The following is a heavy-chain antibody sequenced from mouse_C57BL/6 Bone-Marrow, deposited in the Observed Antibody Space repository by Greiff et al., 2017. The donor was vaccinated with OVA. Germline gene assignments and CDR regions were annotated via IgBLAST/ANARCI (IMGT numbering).Heavy chain of an antibody. V-gene: IGHV14-4*01. CDR3: TTWGYGTPFAY. J-gene: IGHJ3*01. D-gene: IGHD1-1*01. Sequence: VQLKESGAELVRPGASVKLSCTASGFNIKDDYMHWVKQRPEQGLEWIGWIDPENGDTEYASKFQGKATITADTSSNTAYLQLSSLTSEDTAVYYCTTWGYGTPFAYWGQGTLVTVSA. CDR2: IDPENGDT. CDR1: GFNIKDDY.